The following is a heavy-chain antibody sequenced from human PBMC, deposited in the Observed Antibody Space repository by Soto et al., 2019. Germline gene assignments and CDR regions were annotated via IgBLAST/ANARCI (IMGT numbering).Heavy chain of an antibody. CDR3: ARDEPSGYRSRMFDP. V-gene: IGHV3-48*02. D-gene: IGHD3-22*01. Sequence: EVQLVESGGGLVQPGGSLRLSCAASGFTFSSYSMNWVRQAPGKGLEWVSYISSSSSTIYYADSVKGRFTISRDNAKNSLYLQMNSLRDEDTAVYYCARDEPSGYRSRMFDPWGQGTLVTVSS. CDR1: GFTFSSYS. CDR2: ISSSSSTI. J-gene: IGHJ5*02.